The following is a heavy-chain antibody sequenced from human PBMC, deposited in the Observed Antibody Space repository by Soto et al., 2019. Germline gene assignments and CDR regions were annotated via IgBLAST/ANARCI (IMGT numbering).Heavy chain of an antibody. Sequence: EVHLLESGGYLVQPGGSLRLSCAASGFFFSDYSMSWVRQAPGKGLEWVSGISGTGGSTYYAYSGKGRFTLSRDNSRNTPDLQMNSPRGDDTAVYFLSLSLGNTLTGPYFNYWGQGTRVTVSS. CDR3: SLSLGNTLTGPYFNY. V-gene: IGHV3-23*01. J-gene: IGHJ4*02. CDR2: ISGTGGST. CDR1: GFFFSDYS. D-gene: IGHD3-16*01.